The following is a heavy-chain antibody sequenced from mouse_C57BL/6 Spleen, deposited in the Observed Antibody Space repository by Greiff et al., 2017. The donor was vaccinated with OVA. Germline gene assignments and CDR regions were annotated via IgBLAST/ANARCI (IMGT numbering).Heavy chain of an antibody. CDR3: ARWYYSSSYGAMDY. D-gene: IGHD1-1*01. Sequence: EVMLVESGGGLVKPGGSLKLSCAASGFTFSDYGMHWVRQAPEKGLEWVAYISSGSSTIYYADTVKGRFTISRDNAKNTLFLQMTSLRSEDTAMYYCARWYYSSSYGAMDYWGQGTSVTVSS. CDR1: GFTFSDYG. J-gene: IGHJ4*01. CDR2: ISSGSSTI. V-gene: IGHV5-17*01.